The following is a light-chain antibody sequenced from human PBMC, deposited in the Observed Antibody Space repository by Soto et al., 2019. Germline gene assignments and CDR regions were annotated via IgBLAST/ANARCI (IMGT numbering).Light chain of an antibody. V-gene: IGKV1-27*01. CDR2: AAS. J-gene: IGKJ3*01. CDR3: QKYNSAPPNT. CDR1: QGISNY. Sequence: DIQMTQSPSSLSASVGDRVTITCRASQGISNYLAWYQQKPGKVPKLLIYAASTLQSGVPSRFSGSVSGTDFTLTISSLQPEDVATYYCQKYNSAPPNTFGPGTKVDIK.